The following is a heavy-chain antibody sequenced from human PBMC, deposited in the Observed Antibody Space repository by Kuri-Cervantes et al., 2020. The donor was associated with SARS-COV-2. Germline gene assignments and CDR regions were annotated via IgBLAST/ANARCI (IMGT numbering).Heavy chain of an antibody. CDR2: IYYSGST. CDR3: ARISTYYFDY. J-gene: IGHJ4*02. Sequence: SETLSLTCAVSGYSISSGYYWGWIRQPPGKGLEWIGSIYYSGSTYYNPSLKSRVTISVDTSKNLFSLKLSSVTAADTAVYYCARISTYYFDYWGQGTLVTVSS. V-gene: IGHV4-38-2*01. CDR1: GYSISSGYY.